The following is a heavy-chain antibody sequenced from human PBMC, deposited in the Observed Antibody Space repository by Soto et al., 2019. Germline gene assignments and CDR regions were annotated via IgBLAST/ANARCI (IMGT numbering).Heavy chain of an antibody. Sequence: SETLSLTCAVYGGSFSGYYWSWIRQPPGKGLEWIGEINHSGSTNYNPSLKSRVTISVDTSKNQFSLKLSSVTAADTAVYYCARVIRIYGSGMRAFDIWGQGTMVTVSS. V-gene: IGHV4-34*01. CDR2: INHSGST. CDR1: GGSFSGYY. J-gene: IGHJ3*02. CDR3: ARVIRIYGSGMRAFDI. D-gene: IGHD3-10*01.